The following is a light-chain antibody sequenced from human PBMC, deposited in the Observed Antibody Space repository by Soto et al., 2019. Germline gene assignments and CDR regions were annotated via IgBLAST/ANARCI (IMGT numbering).Light chain of an antibody. CDR1: SSDVGGYNF. J-gene: IGLJ1*01. CDR2: DVS. CDR3: SSYTSSSTYV. V-gene: IGLV2-14*03. Sequence: QSVLTQPASVSGSPGQSIAISCTGSSSDVGGYNFVSWYQQHSGKAPKLMISDVSNRPSGVSDRFSGSKSGNTAPLTISGLQAEDEADYFCSSYTSSSTYVFGTGTKSPS.